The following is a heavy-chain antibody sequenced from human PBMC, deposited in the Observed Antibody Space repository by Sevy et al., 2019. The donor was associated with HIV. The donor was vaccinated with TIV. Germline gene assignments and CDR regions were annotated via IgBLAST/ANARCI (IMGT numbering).Heavy chain of an antibody. Sequence: TLSPTCTVSGGSISSYYWSWIRQPPGKGLEWIGYIYYSGSTNYNPSLKSRVTISVDTSKNQFSLKLSSVTAADTAVYYCARDSPIAAAGKDYYYYMDVWGKGTTVTVSS. CDR1: GGSISSYY. J-gene: IGHJ6*03. CDR3: ARDSPIAAAGKDYYYYMDV. CDR2: IYYSGST. D-gene: IGHD6-13*01. V-gene: IGHV4-59*01.